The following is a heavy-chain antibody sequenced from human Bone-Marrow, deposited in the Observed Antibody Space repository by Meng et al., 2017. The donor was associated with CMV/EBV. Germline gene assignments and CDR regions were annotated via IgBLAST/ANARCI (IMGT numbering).Heavy chain of an antibody. CDR1: GFTFSSYS. J-gene: IGHJ6*02. CDR3: ARDVSPRSSAYFAIYYFYALDV. V-gene: IGHV3-21*01. D-gene: IGHD2-21*01. CDR2: ISSSGTYI. Sequence: GESLKISCAASGFTFSSYSMNWVRQAPGKGLEWVSSISSSGTYIYYADSVKGRFTISRDNAQNSLYLQMNSLRAEGTAVYYCARDVSPRSSAYFAIYYFYALDVWGQGTTVTVSS.